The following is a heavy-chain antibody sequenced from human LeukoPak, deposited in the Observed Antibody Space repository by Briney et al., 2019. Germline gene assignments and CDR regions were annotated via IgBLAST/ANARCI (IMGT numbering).Heavy chain of an antibody. V-gene: IGHV3-53*01. J-gene: IGHJ4*02. CDR1: GFIVSNTY. CDR2: LHIGDNT. D-gene: IGHD4-17*01. CDR3: ARSSDGDYYYYFDY. Sequence: GGSLRLSCAASGFIVSNTYMAWVRRTPGKGLEWVSALHIGDNTYYAHSVQGRSTISRDNSKNTLYLQMRSLRAEDTAVYYCARSSDGDYYYYFDYWGQGTLVTVSS.